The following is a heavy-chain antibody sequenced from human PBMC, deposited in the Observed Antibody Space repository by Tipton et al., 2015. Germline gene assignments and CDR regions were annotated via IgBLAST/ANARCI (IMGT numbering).Heavy chain of an antibody. CDR1: GGSMSSSSYY. Sequence: TLSLTCTVSGGSMSSSSYYWSWIRQHPGKGLEWIGYIYYSGGTYYNPSLKSRVTISLDTSKNQFSLNLNSVTAADTAVYYCTKFNCGGDCYSYRGWFDPWGQGTLVTVSS. V-gene: IGHV4-31*06. J-gene: IGHJ5*02. CDR3: TKFNCGGDCYSYRGWFDP. CDR2: IYYSGGT. D-gene: IGHD2-21*02.